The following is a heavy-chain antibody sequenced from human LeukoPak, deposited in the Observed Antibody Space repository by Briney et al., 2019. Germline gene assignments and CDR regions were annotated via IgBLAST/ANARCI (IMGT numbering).Heavy chain of an antibody. J-gene: IGHJ6*02. CDR2: IYYSGST. D-gene: IGHD2-15*01. V-gene: IGHV4-39*07. CDR1: GGSISRSSYY. CDR3: ARASCSGGSCYSYYYYGMDV. Sequence: SETLSLTCTVSGGSISRSSYYWGWIRQPPGKGLEWIGSIYYSGSTYYNPSLKSRVTISVDTSKNQFSLKLSSVTAADTAVYYCARASCSGGSCYSYYYYGMDVWGQGTTVTVSS.